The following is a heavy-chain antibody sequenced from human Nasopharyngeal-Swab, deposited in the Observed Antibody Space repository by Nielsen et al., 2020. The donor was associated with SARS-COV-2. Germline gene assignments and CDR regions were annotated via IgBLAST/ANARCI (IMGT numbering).Heavy chain of an antibody. V-gene: IGHV1-18*04. CDR3: ARNPTARTVTHYFDY. Sequence: ASVKVSCKTSGYTFTSSGINWVRQAPGQGLEWMGWISTYNGNTHYEQKFRGRVSMTTDTSTNTAYMELRSLTSDDTAVYYCARNPTARTVTHYFDYWGQGTLVTVSP. D-gene: IGHD2-8*02. CDR1: GYTFTSSG. J-gene: IGHJ4*02. CDR2: ISTYNGNT.